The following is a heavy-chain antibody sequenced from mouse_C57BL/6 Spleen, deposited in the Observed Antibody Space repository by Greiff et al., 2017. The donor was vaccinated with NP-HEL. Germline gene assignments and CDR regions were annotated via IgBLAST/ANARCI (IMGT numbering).Heavy chain of an antibody. Sequence: QVQLQQSVPELVKPGASVKISCKASGYAFSSSWMNWVKQRPGKGLEWIGRIYPGDGDTNYNGKFKGKATLTADKSSSTAYMQLSSLTSEDSAVYFCARRDYYGSSSWYFDVWGTGTTVTVSS. D-gene: IGHD1-1*01. V-gene: IGHV1-82*01. CDR1: GYAFSSSW. J-gene: IGHJ1*03. CDR2: IYPGDGDT. CDR3: ARRDYYGSSSWYFDV.